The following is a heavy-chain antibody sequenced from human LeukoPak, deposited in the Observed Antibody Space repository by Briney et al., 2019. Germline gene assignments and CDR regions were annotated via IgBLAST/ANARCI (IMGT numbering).Heavy chain of an antibody. J-gene: IGHJ4*02. CDR2: IRYDGSHT. D-gene: IGHD3-22*01. CDR3: TKDLIRYHDSSGYYGY. CDR1: GFIFNNYG. Sequence: GGSLRLSCEASGFIFNNYGMHWVRQAPGKGLEWVAFIRYDGSHTYDAESVKGRFTISRDNSKNTLYLQMNSLRAEDTAVYYCTKDLIRYHDSSGYYGYWGQGTLVTVSS. V-gene: IGHV3-30*02.